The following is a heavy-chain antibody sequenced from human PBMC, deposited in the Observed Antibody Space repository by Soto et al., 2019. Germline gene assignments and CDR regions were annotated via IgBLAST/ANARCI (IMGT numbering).Heavy chain of an antibody. J-gene: IGHJ4*02. CDR2: ISAYDGNT. V-gene: IGHV1-18*04. Sequence: ASVKVSCKASGYTLATYGINWLRQAPGQGLEWRGWISAYDGNTNYEQKLQDRVTMTTDTSTTTAYLELRSLRSDDTAVYYCATTPEGYCASSACTFAYWGQGTPVTVSS. D-gene: IGHD2-8*02. CDR3: ATTPEGYCASSACTFAY. CDR1: GYTLATYG.